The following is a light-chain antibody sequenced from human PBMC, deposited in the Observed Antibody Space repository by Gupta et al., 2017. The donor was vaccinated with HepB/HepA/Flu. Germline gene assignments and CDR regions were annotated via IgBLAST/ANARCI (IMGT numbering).Light chain of an antibody. Sequence: EIVLTQSPATLSVSPGERATLSCRASQSLSSNLAWYQQKPCQAPRLLIYGASTRATGIPARLSGSEYGTEVTLTISSRQSEDFAVYYCQQYNNWPPLTFGGGTKVEIK. CDR3: QQYNNWPPLT. CDR2: GAS. CDR1: QSLSSN. V-gene: IGKV3-15*01. J-gene: IGKJ4*01.